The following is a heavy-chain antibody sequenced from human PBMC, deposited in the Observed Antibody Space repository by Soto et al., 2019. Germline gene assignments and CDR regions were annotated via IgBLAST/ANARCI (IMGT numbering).Heavy chain of an antibody. Sequence: ASVKVSCKASGGTFSSYAISWVRQAPGQGLEWLGGIIPIFGTANYAQKFQGRVTITADESTSTAYMELSSLRSEDTAVYYCARGVSSGYYDYWGQGTLVTVSS. CDR3: ARGVSSGYYDY. CDR1: GGTFSSYA. V-gene: IGHV1-69*13. D-gene: IGHD3-22*01. J-gene: IGHJ4*02. CDR2: IIPIFGTA.